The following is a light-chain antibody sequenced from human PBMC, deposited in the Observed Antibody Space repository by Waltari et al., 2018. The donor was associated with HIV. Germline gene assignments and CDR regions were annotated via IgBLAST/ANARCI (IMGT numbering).Light chain of an antibody. CDR1: NIGSPS. Sequence: SYVLTQPPSVSVAPGQTARITCEGNNIGSPSVHWYQQRPGQAPALVVHDDSDRPSGIPERFSGSNSGNTATLTISRVEVGDEADYYCQVWHSNSDHVVFGGGTKLTVL. CDR2: DDS. CDR3: QVWHSNSDHVV. J-gene: IGLJ2*01. V-gene: IGLV3-21*02.